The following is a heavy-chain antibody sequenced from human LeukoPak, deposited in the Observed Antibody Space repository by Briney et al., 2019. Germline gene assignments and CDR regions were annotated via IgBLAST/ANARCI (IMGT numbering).Heavy chain of an antibody. CDR1: GFTFSNYA. J-gene: IGHJ4*02. CDR3: AKESGYTYGYVDY. CDR2: ISGGGVSA. V-gene: IGHV3-23*01. D-gene: IGHD5-18*01. Sequence: GGSLRLSCAASGFTFSNYAMGWVRQAPGKGLEWVSVISGGGVSASYADSVKGRFTISRDNSKNTLYLQMNSLRAEDTTVYYCAKESGYTYGYVDYWGQGTLVTVSS.